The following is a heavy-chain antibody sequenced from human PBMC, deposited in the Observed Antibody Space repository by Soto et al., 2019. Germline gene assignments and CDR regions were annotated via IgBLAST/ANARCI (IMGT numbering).Heavy chain of an antibody. J-gene: IGHJ5*02. CDR3: ARSPAPKPYTPGSRGSAP. V-gene: IGHV4-34*01. CDR1: GGSFNGYY. CDR2: VHHGGNT. Sequence: SETLSLTCAVYGGSFNGYYCSWIRQPPGKGLEWIGEVHHGGNTNYNPSLKSRVTISGDKSKKQFSLTLSSVTAADTAVYYCARSPAPKPYTPGSRGSAPWGQGTLVTVSS. D-gene: IGHD3-16*01.